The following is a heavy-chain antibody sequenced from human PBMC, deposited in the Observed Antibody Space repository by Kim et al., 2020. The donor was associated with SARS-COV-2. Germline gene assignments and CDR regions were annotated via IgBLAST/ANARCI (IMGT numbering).Heavy chain of an antibody. J-gene: IGHJ2*01. CDR3: ARCSAAGYWYFDL. CDR1: GFTVSSNY. Sequence: GGSLRLSCAASGFTVSSNYMSWVRQAPGKGLEWVSVIYSGGSTYYADSVKGRFTISRDNSKNTLYLQMNSLRAEDTAVYYCARCSAAGYWYFDLWGRGTLVTVSS. V-gene: IGHV3-53*01. D-gene: IGHD3-10*02. CDR2: IYSGGST.